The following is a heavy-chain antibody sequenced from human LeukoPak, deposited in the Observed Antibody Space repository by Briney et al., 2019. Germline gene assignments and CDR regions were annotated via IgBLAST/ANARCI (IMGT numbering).Heavy chain of an antibody. V-gene: IGHV3-23*01. CDR3: AKDTTTGTTTLYYFDY. J-gene: IGHJ4*02. CDR1: GFTFSSYA. D-gene: IGHD1-1*01. Sequence: GGSLRLSCAASGFTFSSYAMSWVRQAPGKGLEWVSAISGSGGSTYYADSVKGRFTISRDNSRNTLYLQMNSLRAEDTAVYYCAKDTTTGTTTLYYFDYWGQGTLVTVSS. CDR2: ISGSGGST.